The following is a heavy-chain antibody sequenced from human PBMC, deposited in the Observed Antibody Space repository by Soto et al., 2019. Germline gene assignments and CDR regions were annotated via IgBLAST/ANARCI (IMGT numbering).Heavy chain of an antibody. V-gene: IGHV5-51*01. D-gene: IGHD2-15*01. J-gene: IGHJ5*02. CDR3: ARSADCSGGSCYSNWFDP. Sequence: GESLKISCKGSGYSFTSCWIGWVRQMPGKGLEWMGIIYPGDSDTRYSPSFQGQVTISADKSISTAYLQWSSLKASDTAMYYCARSADCSGGSCYSNWFDPWGQGTLVTVSS. CDR2: IYPGDSDT. CDR1: GYSFTSCW.